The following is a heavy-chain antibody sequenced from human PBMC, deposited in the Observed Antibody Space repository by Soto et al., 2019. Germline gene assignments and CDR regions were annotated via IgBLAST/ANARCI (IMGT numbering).Heavy chain of an antibody. CDR2: ISAYNGNT. CDR3: ARDSQVKWLLYRSILRTGMDV. Sequence: PGESLKISCKASGYTFTSYGISWVRQAPGQGLEWMGWISAYNGNTNYAQKLQGRVTMTTDTSTSTAYMELRSLRSDDTAVYYCARDSQVKWLLYRSILRTGMDVWGQGTTVTVSS. V-gene: IGHV1-18*01. CDR1: GYTFTSYG. D-gene: IGHD3-3*01. J-gene: IGHJ6*02.